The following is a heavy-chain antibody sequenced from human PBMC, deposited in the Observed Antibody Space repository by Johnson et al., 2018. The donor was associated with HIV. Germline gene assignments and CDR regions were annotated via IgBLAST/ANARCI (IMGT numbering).Heavy chain of an antibody. CDR3: AKGGSGTTRIRAQKGAFDI. CDR2: IRYDGSNK. J-gene: IGHJ3*02. D-gene: IGHD6-19*01. CDR1: GFTFSSFG. V-gene: IGHV3-30*02. Sequence: QVQLVESGGGVVQPGGSLRLSCAASGFTFSSFGMHWVRQAPGKGLEWVAFIRYDGSNKSFAASVKGRFTISRDNSKNTLYLQMNSRRAEDTAVYYCAKGGSGTTRIRAQKGAFDIWGQGTMVTVSS.